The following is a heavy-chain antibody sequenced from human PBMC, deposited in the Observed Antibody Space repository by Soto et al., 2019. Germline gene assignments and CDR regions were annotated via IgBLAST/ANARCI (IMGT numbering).Heavy chain of an antibody. CDR2: ISGSAGST. CDR3: AYNRGTTGTTRLEFDY. D-gene: IGHD1-1*01. V-gene: IGHV3-23*01. CDR1: GFTFSSYA. J-gene: IGHJ4*02. Sequence: GGSLRLSCAASGFTFSSYAMSWVRQAPGKGLEWVSTISGSAGSTYYADSVKGRFTISRDNSKNTPYLQMNSLRAEDTAVYYCAYNRGTTGTTRLEFDYWGQGTLVTVSS.